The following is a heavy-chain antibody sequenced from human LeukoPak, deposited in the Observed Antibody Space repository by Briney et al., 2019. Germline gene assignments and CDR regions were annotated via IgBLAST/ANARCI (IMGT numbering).Heavy chain of an antibody. Sequence: PSETLSLTCTVSGGSISSGNYYWSWIRQPAEKGLEYIGRVYASGNTNYNPSLKSRVTISIDTSKNQFSLRLSSVTAADTAMYYCAREPFNQGFDYWGQGALVTVSS. V-gene: IGHV4-61*02. CDR3: AREPFNQGFDY. CDR1: GGSISSGNYY. J-gene: IGHJ4*02. CDR2: VYASGNT.